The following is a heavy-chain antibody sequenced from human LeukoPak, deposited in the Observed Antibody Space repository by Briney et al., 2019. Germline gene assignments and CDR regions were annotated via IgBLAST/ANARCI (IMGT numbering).Heavy chain of an antibody. J-gene: IGHJ4*02. CDR1: GYTLTELS. D-gene: IGHD3-3*01. Sequence: ASVKVSCKVSGYTLTELSMHWVRQAPGKGLEWMGGFDPEDGETIYAQKFQGRVTMTKDTSTDTAYMELSSLRSEDTAVYYCATVNITIFGSFDYWGQGTLVTVSS. CDR3: ATVNITIFGSFDY. V-gene: IGHV1-24*01. CDR2: FDPEDGET.